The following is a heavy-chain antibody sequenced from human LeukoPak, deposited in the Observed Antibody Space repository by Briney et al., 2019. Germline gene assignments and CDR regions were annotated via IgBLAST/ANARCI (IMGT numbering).Heavy chain of an antibody. J-gene: IGHJ4*02. V-gene: IGHV1-2*02. CDR2: INPNSGGT. D-gene: IGHD2-15*01. Sequence: GASVKVSCKASGYTFTGYYMHWVRQAPGQGLEWMGWINPNSGGTNYAQKFQGRVTMTRDTSIRTAYMELSRLGSEATAVYYCARVDRGYCSGGSCQDNWGQGTLVTVSS. CDR3: ARVDRGYCSGGSCQDN. CDR1: GYTFTGYY.